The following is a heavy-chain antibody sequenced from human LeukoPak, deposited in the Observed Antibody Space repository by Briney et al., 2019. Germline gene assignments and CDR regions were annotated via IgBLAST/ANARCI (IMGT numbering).Heavy chain of an antibody. CDR3: ARGMTTVTTAFDY. V-gene: IGHV3-21*01. J-gene: IGHJ4*02. D-gene: IGHD4-17*01. CDR1: GFTFSSYS. CDR2: ISSSSSYI. Sequence: GGSVRLSCAASGFTFSSYSMNWVRQAPGKGLEWVSSISSSSSYIYYADSVKGRFTISRDNAKNSLYLQLNSLRAEDTAVYYCARGMTTVTTAFDYWGQGTLVTVSS.